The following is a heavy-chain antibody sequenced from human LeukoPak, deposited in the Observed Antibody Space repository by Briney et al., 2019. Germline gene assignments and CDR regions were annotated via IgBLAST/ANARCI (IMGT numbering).Heavy chain of an antibody. J-gene: IGHJ3*02. CDR2: ISAYNGNT. Sequence: ASVKISCKASGYTFTSYGISWVRQAPGQGLEWMGWISAYNGNTNYAQKLQGRVTMTTDTSTSTAYMELRSLRSDDTAVYYCARVGQWLVRGAFDIWGQGTMVTVSS. CDR1: GYTFTSYG. D-gene: IGHD6-19*01. V-gene: IGHV1-18*04. CDR3: ARVGQWLVRGAFDI.